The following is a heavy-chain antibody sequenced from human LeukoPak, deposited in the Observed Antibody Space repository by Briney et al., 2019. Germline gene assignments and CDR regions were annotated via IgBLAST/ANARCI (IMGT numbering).Heavy chain of an antibody. V-gene: IGHV1-2*02. Sequence: GASVKVSCKASGYTFTGYYMHWVRQAPGQGLEWMGWINPNSGGTNYAQKFQGRVTMTRNTSISTAYMELSSLRSEDTAVYFCARGFSGPATPYFDYWGQGTLVTVSS. CDR2: INPNSGGT. CDR3: ARGFSGPATPYFDY. J-gene: IGHJ4*02. D-gene: IGHD2-15*01. CDR1: GYTFTGYY.